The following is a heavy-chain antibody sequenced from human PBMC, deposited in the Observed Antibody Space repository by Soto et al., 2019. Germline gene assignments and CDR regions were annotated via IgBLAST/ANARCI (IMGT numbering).Heavy chain of an antibody. CDR2: INHSGST. V-gene: IGHV4-34*01. CDR1: GGSFSGYY. J-gene: IGHJ4*02. D-gene: IGHD3-22*01. CDR3: ARGRDYYDSSPDY. Sequence: QVQLQQWGAGLLKPSETLSLTCAVYGGSFSGYYWSWIRQPPGKGLEWIGEINHSGSTNYNPSLKRRVNISVDTSKNQFSLKLSSVTAADTAVYYCARGRDYYDSSPDYWGQGTLVTVSS.